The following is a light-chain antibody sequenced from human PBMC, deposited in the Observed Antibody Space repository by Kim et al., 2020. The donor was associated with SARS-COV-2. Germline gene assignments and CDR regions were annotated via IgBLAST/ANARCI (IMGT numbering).Light chain of an antibody. CDR3: CSYAGSSSWV. CDR1: SGDVGTYNL. J-gene: IGLJ3*02. Sequence: QSALTQPASVSGSPGQSITISCTGTSGDVGTYNLVSWYQQHPGKAPKLMIYEITKRPSGVSNRFSGSKSGNTASLTISGLQAEDGADYYCCSYAGSSSWVFGGGTKLTVL. CDR2: EIT. V-gene: IGLV2-23*02.